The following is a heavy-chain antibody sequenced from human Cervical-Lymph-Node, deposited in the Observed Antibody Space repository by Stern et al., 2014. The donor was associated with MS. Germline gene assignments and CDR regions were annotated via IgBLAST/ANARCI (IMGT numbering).Heavy chain of an antibody. V-gene: IGHV3-9*01. CDR1: GFTFGDFA. J-gene: IGHJ4*02. CDR3: TKDTTTLQTVWTHFDK. CDR2: IDSETEII. D-gene: IGHD1-1*01. Sequence: VQLVQSGGGLVPPGRSLRLSCVGSGFTFGDFAMHWVRQRPGMGLEWVAGIDSETEIIYYADFVKGRFTISRDNAKDSLFLQMNSLRPEDTALYYCTKDTTTLQTVWTHFDKWGQGTLVTVSS.